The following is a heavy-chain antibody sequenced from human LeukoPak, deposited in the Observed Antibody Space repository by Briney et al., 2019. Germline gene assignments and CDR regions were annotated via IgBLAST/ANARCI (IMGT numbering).Heavy chain of an antibody. D-gene: IGHD3-22*01. CDR3: ARAGDSSGYHDY. V-gene: IGHV4-59*01. Sequence: ASQTLSLTCTASGGSISSYYWSWIRQPPGKGLEWIGYIYYSGSTNYNPSLKSRVTISVDTSKNQFSLKLSSVTAADTAVYYCARAGDSSGYHDYWGQGTLVTVSS. J-gene: IGHJ4*02. CDR1: GGSISSYY. CDR2: IYYSGST.